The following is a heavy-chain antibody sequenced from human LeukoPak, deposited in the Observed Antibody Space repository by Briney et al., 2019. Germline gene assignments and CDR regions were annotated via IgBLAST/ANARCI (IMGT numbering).Heavy chain of an antibody. CDR2: IYHSGST. Sequence: SETLSLTCAVSGYSISSGYYWGWIREPPGKGLEWIGSIYHSGSTYYNPSLKSRVTISVDTSKNQFSLKLSSVTAADTAVYYCATPSTGWKLGHFDLWGRGTLVTVSS. J-gene: IGHJ2*01. D-gene: IGHD1-26*01. CDR3: ATPSTGWKLGHFDL. V-gene: IGHV4-38-2*01. CDR1: GYSISSGYY.